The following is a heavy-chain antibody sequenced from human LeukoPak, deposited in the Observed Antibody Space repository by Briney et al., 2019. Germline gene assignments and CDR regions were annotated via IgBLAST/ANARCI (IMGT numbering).Heavy chain of an antibody. CDR1: GGSISSYY. J-gene: IGHJ5*02. CDR2: IYYSGST. V-gene: IGHV4-59*01. Sequence: SETLSLTCTVSGGSISSYYWSWIRQPPGKGLEWIGYIYYSGSTNYNPSLKSRVTISVDTSKNQFSLKLSSVTAADTAVYYCARYYYGSGSYYKGNWFDPWGQGTLVTVSS. CDR3: ARYYYGSGSYYKGNWFDP. D-gene: IGHD3-10*01.